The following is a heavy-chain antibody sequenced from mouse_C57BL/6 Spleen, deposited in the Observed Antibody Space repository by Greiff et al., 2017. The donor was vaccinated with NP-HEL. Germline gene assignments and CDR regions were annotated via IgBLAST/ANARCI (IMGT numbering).Heavy chain of an antibody. J-gene: IGHJ2*01. V-gene: IGHV6-3*01. CDR3: TSFITTVAMYYFDY. CDR2: IRLKSDNYAT. D-gene: IGHD1-1*01. Sequence: EVKLVESGGGLVQPGGSMKLSCVASGFTFSNYWMNWVRQSPEKGLEWVAQIRLKSDNYATHYAESVKGRFTISRDDSQSSIYLQMNNLRAEDTGIYYCTSFITTVAMYYFDYWGQGTTLTVSS. CDR1: GFTFSNYW.